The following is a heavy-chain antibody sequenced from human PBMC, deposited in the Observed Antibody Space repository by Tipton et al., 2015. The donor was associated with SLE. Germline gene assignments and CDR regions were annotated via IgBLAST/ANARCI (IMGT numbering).Heavy chain of an antibody. J-gene: IGHJ6*02. CDR2: LSTDGSVT. Sequence: SLRLSCAASGFSFHNYWMHWVRPAPAKGLVWVSRLSTDGSVTTYADSVKGRLTIPRDNAKNTLYLQMRSLRVEDTGIYYCARAPTISVAGTTDPFGMDVWGPGTRVTVSS. V-gene: IGHV3-74*01. CDR1: GFSFHNYW. D-gene: IGHD6-19*01. CDR3: ARAPTISVAGTTDPFGMDV.